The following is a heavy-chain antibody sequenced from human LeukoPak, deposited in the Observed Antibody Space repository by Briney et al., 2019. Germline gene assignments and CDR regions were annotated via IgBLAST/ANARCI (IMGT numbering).Heavy chain of an antibody. Sequence: GGSLRLSCAASGFTFSNYAVNWVRQAPGKGLEWVSSISSSSSYIYYADSVKGRFTISRDNAKNSLYLQMNSLRAEDTAVYYCARVHYYDSSGYYAWGQGTLVTVSS. CDR3: ARVHYYDSSGYYA. CDR1: GFTFSNYA. J-gene: IGHJ5*02. D-gene: IGHD3-22*01. V-gene: IGHV3-21*01. CDR2: ISSSSSYI.